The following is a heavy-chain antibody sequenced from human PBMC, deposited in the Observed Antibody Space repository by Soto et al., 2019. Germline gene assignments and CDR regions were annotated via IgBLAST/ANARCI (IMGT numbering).Heavy chain of an antibody. CDR3: AKQGIAVAGDY. CDR2: ISYDGSNK. CDR1: GFTFSSYG. V-gene: IGHV3-30*18. D-gene: IGHD6-19*01. Sequence: QVQLVESGGGVVQPGRSLRLSCAASGFTFSSYGMHWVRQAPGKGLEWVAVISYDGSNKYYADSVKGRFTISRDNSKNTLYLQMNSLRAEDTAVYYCAKQGIAVAGDYWGQGTLVTVSS. J-gene: IGHJ4*02.